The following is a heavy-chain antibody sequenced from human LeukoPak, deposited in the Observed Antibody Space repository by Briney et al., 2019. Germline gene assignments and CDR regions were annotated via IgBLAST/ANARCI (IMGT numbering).Heavy chain of an antibody. Sequence: GGSLRLSCAASGFTFSSYEMNWVRQAPGKGLEWVSYISSSGSTIYYADSVKGRFTISRDNAKNSLYLQMNSLRAEDTAVYYCARPHGYNYGAFDCWGQGTLVTVSS. V-gene: IGHV3-48*03. J-gene: IGHJ4*02. D-gene: IGHD5-18*01. CDR2: ISSSGSTI. CDR1: GFTFSSYE. CDR3: ARPHGYNYGAFDC.